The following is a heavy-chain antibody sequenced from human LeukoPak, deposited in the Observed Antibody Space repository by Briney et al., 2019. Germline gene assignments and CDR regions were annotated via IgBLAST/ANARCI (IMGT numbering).Heavy chain of an antibody. CDR1: GFTFSDYY. CDR3: AKDGGGYDY. D-gene: IGHD5-12*01. V-gene: IGHV3-7*01. Sequence: PGGSLRLSCAASGFTFSDYYMSWIRQAPGKGLEWVANIKEDGSEKNYVDSVKGRFTISRDNSKNTLYLQMNSLRAEDTAVYYCAKDGGGYDYWGQGTLVTVSS. CDR2: IKEDGSEK. J-gene: IGHJ4*02.